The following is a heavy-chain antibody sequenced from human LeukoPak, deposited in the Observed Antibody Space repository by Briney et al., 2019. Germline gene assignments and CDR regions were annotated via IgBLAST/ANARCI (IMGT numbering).Heavy chain of an antibody. Sequence: SETLSLTCTVSGGSISSYYWSWIRQPPGKGLEWIGYIYYSGSTNYNPSLKSRVTISVDTSKNQSSLKLSSVTAADTAVYYCARVVVPAASYYYYYMDVWGKGTTVTISS. V-gene: IGHV4-59*01. CDR1: GGSISSYY. CDR3: ARVVVPAASYYYYYMDV. J-gene: IGHJ6*03. CDR2: IYYSGST. D-gene: IGHD2-2*01.